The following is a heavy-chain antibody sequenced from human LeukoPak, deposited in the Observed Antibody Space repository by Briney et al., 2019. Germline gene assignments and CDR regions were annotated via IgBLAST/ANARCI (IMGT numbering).Heavy chain of an antibody. Sequence: GGSLRLSCAASGFTFSSYAMSWVRQAPGKGLEWVSAISGSGGSTYYADSVKGRFTISRDNPKNTLYLQMNSLRAEDTAVYYCAKDSVAVPAARGFGSRRVFDYWGQGTLVTVSS. CDR2: ISGSGGST. CDR3: AKDSVAVPAARGFGSRRVFDY. J-gene: IGHJ4*02. D-gene: IGHD2-2*01. CDR1: GFTFSSYA. V-gene: IGHV3-23*01.